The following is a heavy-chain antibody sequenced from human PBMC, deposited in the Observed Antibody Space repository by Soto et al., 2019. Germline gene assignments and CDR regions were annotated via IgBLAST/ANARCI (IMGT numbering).Heavy chain of an antibody. CDR3: ARGGKRYSSSLTWFDP. D-gene: IGHD6-6*01. J-gene: IGHJ5*02. CDR1: GGSISSGGYY. Sequence: SETLSLTCTVSGGSISSGGYYWSWIRQHPGKGLEWIGYIYYSGSTYYNPSLKGRVTISVDTSKNQLSLKLSSVTAADTAVYYCARGGKRYSSSLTWFDPWGQGTLVTVSS. CDR2: IYYSGST. V-gene: IGHV4-31*03.